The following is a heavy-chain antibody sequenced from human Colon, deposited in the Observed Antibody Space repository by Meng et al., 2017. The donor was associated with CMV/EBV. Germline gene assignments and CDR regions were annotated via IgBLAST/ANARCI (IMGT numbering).Heavy chain of an antibody. CDR3: ARAGAAVTTHFDM. Sequence: KASGYNFDIFGVTWVRQAPGQGLEWMGWVSAENGNTNYAQKFQGRATVTTDTSTKTAYMELRSLRSDDSAVYYCARAGAAVTTHFDMWGQGTLVTVSS. CDR1: GYNFDIFG. V-gene: IGHV1-18*01. D-gene: IGHD4-17*01. CDR2: VSAENGNT. J-gene: IGHJ4*02.